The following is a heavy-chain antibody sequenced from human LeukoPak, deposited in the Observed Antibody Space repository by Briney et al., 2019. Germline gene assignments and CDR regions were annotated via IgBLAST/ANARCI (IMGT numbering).Heavy chain of an antibody. CDR2: IIPIFGTA. D-gene: IGHD5-18*01. Sequence: SVKVSCKASGGTFSSYAISWVRQAPGQGLEWMGRIIPIFGTANYAQKFQGRVTITTDESTSTAYMELSSLRSEDTAVYYCARESGIQLWLRAPFDYWGQGTLVTVSS. J-gene: IGHJ4*02. CDR1: GGTFSSYA. V-gene: IGHV1-69*05. CDR3: ARESGIQLWLRAPFDY.